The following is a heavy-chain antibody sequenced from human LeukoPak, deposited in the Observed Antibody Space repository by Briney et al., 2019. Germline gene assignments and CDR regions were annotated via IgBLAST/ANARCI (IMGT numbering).Heavy chain of an antibody. CDR2: ISHSGST. D-gene: IGHD6-13*01. CDR1: GGSFSGYY. V-gene: IGHV4-34*01. J-gene: IGHJ4*02. Sequence: PSETLSLTCAVYGGSFSGYYWSWIRQPPGKGLEWIGEISHSGSTNYNPSLKSRVTISVDTSKNQFSLKLSSVTAADTAVYYCARGLTAGIAAALGYWGQGTLVTVSS. CDR3: ARGLTAGIAAALGY.